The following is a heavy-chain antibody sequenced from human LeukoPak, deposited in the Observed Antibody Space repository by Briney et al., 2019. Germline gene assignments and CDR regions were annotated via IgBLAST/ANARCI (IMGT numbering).Heavy chain of an antibody. CDR3: AKGQQLVKLDY. D-gene: IGHD6-6*01. V-gene: IGHV3-30*18. CDR1: GFTFSSYG. CDR2: ISYDGSNK. Sequence: GGSLRLSCAASGFTFSSYGMHWVRQAPGKGLEWVAVISYDGSNKYYADSVKGRFTISRDNSKNTLYPQMNSLRAEDTAVYYCAKGQQLVKLDYWGQGTLVTVSS. J-gene: IGHJ4*02.